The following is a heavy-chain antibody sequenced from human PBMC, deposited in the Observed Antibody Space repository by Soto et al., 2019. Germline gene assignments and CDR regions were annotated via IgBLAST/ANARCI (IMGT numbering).Heavy chain of an antibody. V-gene: IGHV4-38-2*02. D-gene: IGHD3-10*01. Sequence: KAXETLALTCAVSGYSISSGYYWGWIRQPPVKGLEWIGSIYHSGSTYYNPSLKSRVTISVDTSKNQFSLKLSSVTAADTAVYYCARDPVWFGELFGWFDPWGQGTLVTVSS. CDR2: IYHSGST. J-gene: IGHJ5*02. CDR1: GYSISSGYY. CDR3: ARDPVWFGELFGWFDP.